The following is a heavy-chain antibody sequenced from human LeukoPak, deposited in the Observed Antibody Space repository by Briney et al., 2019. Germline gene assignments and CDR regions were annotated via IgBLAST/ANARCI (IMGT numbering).Heavy chain of an antibody. V-gene: IGHV4-38-2*02. CDR1: GYSISSGYF. J-gene: IGHJ3*02. CDR2: IYHSGST. CDR3: ARRANSGITKGAFDI. D-gene: IGHD1-26*01. Sequence: SETLSLACTVYGYSISSGYFWGWIRQPPWKGLERIGSIYHSGSTYYNPSLKSRVTISVDTSKNQFSLKLNSVTAADTAVYYCARRANSGITKGAFDIWGQGTMVTVSS.